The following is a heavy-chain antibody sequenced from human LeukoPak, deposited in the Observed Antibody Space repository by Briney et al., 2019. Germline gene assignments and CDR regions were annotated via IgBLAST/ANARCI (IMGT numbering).Heavy chain of an antibody. J-gene: IGHJ6*02. V-gene: IGHV1-2*02. Sequence: ASVKVSCKASGFTFTGSYMHWVRQAPGQGLEWMGWINPNSGGTNYAQKLQGRVTMTRDTSINTAYMELSRLRSDDTAVYYCARGGYSRSSEYYYGMDVWGQGTTVTVSS. CDR3: ARGGYSRSSEYYYGMDV. CDR2: INPNSGGT. CDR1: GFTFTGSY. D-gene: IGHD6-6*01.